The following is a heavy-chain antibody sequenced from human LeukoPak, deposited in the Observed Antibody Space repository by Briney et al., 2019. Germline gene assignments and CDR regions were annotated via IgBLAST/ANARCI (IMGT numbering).Heavy chain of an antibody. CDR2: INPNSGGT. J-gene: IGHJ4*02. CDR1: GYTFTDFY. CDR3: ARVLVGATAAFDY. Sequence: GASVKVACKASGYTFTDFYMNWVRQALGQGLEWMGWINPNSGGTNYAQKFQGRVTMTRDTSISTAYMELSRLRSDDTAVYYCARVLVGATAAFDYWGQGTLVTVSS. D-gene: IGHD1-26*01. V-gene: IGHV1-2*02.